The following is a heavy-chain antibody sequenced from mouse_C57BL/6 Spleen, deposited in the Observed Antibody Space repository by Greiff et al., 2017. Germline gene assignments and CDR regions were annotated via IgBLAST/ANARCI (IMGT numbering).Heavy chain of an antibody. D-gene: IGHD1-1*01. CDR1: GYTFTSYW. Sequence: QVQLQQPGAELVKPGASVKMSCKASGYTFTSYWITWVKQRPGQGLEWIGDIYPGSGSTNYNEKFKSKATLTVDTSSSTAYMQLSSLTSEDSAVYYCARWSTTVVATFDDWGQGTTLTVSS. CDR3: ARWSTTVVATFDD. V-gene: IGHV1-55*01. CDR2: IYPGSGST. J-gene: IGHJ2*01.